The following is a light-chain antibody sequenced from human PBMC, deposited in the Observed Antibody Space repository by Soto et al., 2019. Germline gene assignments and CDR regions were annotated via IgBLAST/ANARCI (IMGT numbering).Light chain of an antibody. CDR2: EGS. J-gene: IGLJ2*01. Sequence: QSALTQPASVSGSPGQSITISCTGTSSDVVSYNLVSWYQQHPGKAPKLMIYEGSKRPSGVSNRFSGSKSGNTASLTIFGLQAEDEGDYYCCSYAGSSTSVVFGGGTKLTVL. CDR1: SSDVVSYNL. CDR3: CSYAGSSTSVV. V-gene: IGLV2-23*01.